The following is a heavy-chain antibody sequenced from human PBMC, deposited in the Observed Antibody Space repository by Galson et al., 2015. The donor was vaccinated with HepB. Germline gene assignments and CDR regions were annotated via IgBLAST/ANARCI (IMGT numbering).Heavy chain of an antibody. CDR2: ISSNGGST. J-gene: IGHJ4*02. D-gene: IGHD5-12*01. Sequence: SLRLSCAASGFTFSSYAMHWVRQAPGKGLEYVSAISSNGGSTYYADSVKGRFTISRDNSKNTLYLQMSSLRAEDTAVYYCVKSGGYDQGGYYFDYWGQGTLVTVSS. V-gene: IGHV3-64D*06. CDR1: GFTFSSYA. CDR3: VKSGGYDQGGYYFDY.